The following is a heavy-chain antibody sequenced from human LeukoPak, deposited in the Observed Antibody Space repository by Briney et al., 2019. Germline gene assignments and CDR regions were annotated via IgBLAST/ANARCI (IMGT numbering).Heavy chain of an antibody. V-gene: IGHV3-7*03. Sequence: GGSLRLSCAASGFTFSSYWMSWVRQAPGEGLEWVAKINQDGTEKAYVDSVRGRFTISRDNAKNSLSLQMNSLRAEDTAVYYCARGPLIAAAGTWWGQGTLVTVSS. D-gene: IGHD6-13*01. CDR1: GFTFSSYW. J-gene: IGHJ4*02. CDR3: ARGPLIAAAGTW. CDR2: INQDGTEK.